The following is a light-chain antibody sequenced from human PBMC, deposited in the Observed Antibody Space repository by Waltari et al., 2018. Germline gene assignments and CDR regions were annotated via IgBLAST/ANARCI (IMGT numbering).Light chain of an antibody. J-gene: IGKJ3*01. CDR2: QAS. CDR3: YAT. CDR1: QIISTL. Sequence: DIQMTQSPSTLSASVGDRVTITCRASQIISTLLAWYQQKPGEAPRLIIYQASTLEDGVPSRFSGSGSGTEFTLTTSSLQPDDFEQYNAYATFGPGTKVEIK. V-gene: IGKV1-5*03.